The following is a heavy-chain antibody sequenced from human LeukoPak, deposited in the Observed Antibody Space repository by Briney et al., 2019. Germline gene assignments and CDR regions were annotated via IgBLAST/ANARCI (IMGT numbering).Heavy chain of an antibody. J-gene: IGHJ4*02. CDR1: GYTFTGYY. CDR2: INPNSGGT. CDR3: ARVWVGASLIGFDY. V-gene: IGHV1-2*06. Sequence: GASVKVSCKASGYTFTGYYMHWVRQAPGQGLEWMGRINPNSGGTNYAQKFQGRVTMTRDTSISTAYMELSRLRSDDTAVYYCARVWVGASLIGFDYWGQGTLVTVSS. D-gene: IGHD1-26*01.